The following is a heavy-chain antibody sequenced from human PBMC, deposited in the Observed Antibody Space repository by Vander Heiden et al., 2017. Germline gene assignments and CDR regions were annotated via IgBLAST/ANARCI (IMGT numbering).Heavy chain of an antibody. V-gene: IGHV1-69*01. J-gene: IGHJ5*02. Sequence: QVQLVQSGAEVKKPGSSVKVSCKASGGTFSSYAISWVRKAPGQGLEWMGGIIPIFGTANYAQKFQGRVTITADESTSTAYMELSSLRSEDTAVYYCARSGNIYCSGGSCYSWFDPWGQGTLVTVSS. CDR3: ARSGNIYCSGGSCYSWFDP. CDR2: IIPIFGTA. D-gene: IGHD2-15*01. CDR1: GGTFSSYA.